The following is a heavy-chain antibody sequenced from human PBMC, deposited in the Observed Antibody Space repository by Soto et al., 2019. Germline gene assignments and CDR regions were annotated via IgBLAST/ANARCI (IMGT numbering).Heavy chain of an antibody. D-gene: IGHD6-19*01. V-gene: IGHV4-39*01. CDR3: ARLLEVAGPDNWFDP. Sequence: SETLSLTCTVSGGSISSSSYYWGWIRQPPGKGLEWIGSIYYSGSTYYNPPLKSRVTISVDTSKNPFSLKLSSVTAADTAVYYCARLLEVAGPDNWFDPWGQGTLVTVS. CDR1: GGSISSSSYY. CDR2: IYYSGST. J-gene: IGHJ5*02.